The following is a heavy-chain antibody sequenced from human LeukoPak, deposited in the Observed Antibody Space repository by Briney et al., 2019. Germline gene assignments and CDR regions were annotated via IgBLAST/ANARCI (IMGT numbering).Heavy chain of an antibody. V-gene: IGHV3-7*03. D-gene: IGHD2-2*01. CDR2: INQDGSEK. CDR3: ARDIDCSSTSCYHRWFDP. Sequence: GGSLRLSCAASGFTFTTYWMSWVRQAPGKGLEWVANINQDGSEKYYVDSVKGRFTISRDNAKNSLYLQMNSLRAEDTAVYYCARDIDCSSTSCYHRWFDPWGQGTLVTVSS. J-gene: IGHJ5*02. CDR1: GFTFTTYW.